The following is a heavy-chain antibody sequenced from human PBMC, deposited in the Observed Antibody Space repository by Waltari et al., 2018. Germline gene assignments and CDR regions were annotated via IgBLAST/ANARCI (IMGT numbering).Heavy chain of an antibody. V-gene: IGHV4-39*07. CDR2: INYSGST. D-gene: IGHD6-6*01. Sequence: QVQLQESGPGLVKSSETLSLTCTVPGGSIGRNTFYWAWIRQPPGKRMEWMASINYSGSTYYMPSLKSRVTISVDTSRNQLSLRLTSVTAADTAVYFCVREWSSSSSWFDPWGQGTLVTVSS. J-gene: IGHJ5*02. CDR3: VREWSSSSSWFDP. CDR1: GGSIGRNTFY.